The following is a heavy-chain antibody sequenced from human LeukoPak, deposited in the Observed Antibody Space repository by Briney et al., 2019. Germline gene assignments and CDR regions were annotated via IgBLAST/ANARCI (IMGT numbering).Heavy chain of an antibody. CDR3: ARYYYDSSGYYGFDY. V-gene: IGHV4-30-4*01. CDR1: GGSISSGGYY. J-gene: IGHJ4*02. D-gene: IGHD3-22*01. CDR2: IYYSGST. Sequence: SETLSLTCTVSGGSISSGGYYWSWIRQPPGKGLEWIGYIYYSGSTYYNPSLKSRVTISVDTSKNQFSLKLSSVTAADTAVYYCARYYYDSSGYYGFDYWGQGTLVTVSS.